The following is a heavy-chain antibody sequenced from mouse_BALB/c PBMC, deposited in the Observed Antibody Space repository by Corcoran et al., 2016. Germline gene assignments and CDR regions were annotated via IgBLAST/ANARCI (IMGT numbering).Heavy chain of an antibody. J-gene: IGHJ1*01. V-gene: IGHV1S136*01. CDR2: INPYNDGT. CDR1: GYTFTSYV. CDR3: AREGRRGYFDV. Sequence: EVQLQQSGPELVKPGASVKMSCKASGYTFTSYVMHWVKQKPGQGLEWIGYINPYNDGTKYNEKFKSKATLTSDKSSSTAYMELSSLTSEDSAVYYCAREGRRGYFDVWGAGTTVTVSS.